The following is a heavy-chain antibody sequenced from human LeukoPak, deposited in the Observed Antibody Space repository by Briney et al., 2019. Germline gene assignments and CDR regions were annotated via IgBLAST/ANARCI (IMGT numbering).Heavy chain of an antibody. CDR3: ARDSGIAPAGYYHYYGMDV. J-gene: IGHJ6*02. CDR2: IKQDGREK. Sequence: GSLGLSCAASGFTFSSYWMSWVRQAPGEGLEWVASIKQDGREKYYVDSVKGRFTISRDNAKKSLFLQMNNLRAEDTAVYYCARDSGIAPAGYYHYYGMDVWGQGTTVTVSS. V-gene: IGHV3-7*01. D-gene: IGHD6-13*01. CDR1: GFTFSSYW.